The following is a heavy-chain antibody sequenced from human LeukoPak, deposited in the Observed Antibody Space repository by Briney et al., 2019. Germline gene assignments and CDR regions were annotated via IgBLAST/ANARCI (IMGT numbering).Heavy chain of an antibody. CDR3: ARETGNYYYYYGMDV. D-gene: IGHD1-14*01. Sequence: SETLSLTCTVSGGAISSGDYYWSWIRQPPGKGLEWIGYIYYSGSTYYNPSLKSRVTISVDTSKNQFSLKLSSVTAADTAVYCCARETGNYYYYYGMDVWGQGTTVTVSS. CDR2: IYYSGST. V-gene: IGHV4-30-4*01. J-gene: IGHJ6*02. CDR1: GGAISSGDYY.